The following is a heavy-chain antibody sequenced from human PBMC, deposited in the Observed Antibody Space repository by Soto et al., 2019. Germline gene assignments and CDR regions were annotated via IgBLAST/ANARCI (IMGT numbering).Heavy chain of an antibody. CDR3: ARLRGYSGYDWFPYYYYGMDV. D-gene: IGHD5-12*01. J-gene: IGHJ6*02. CDR1: GGTFSSYA. Sequence: ASVKVSCKASGGTFSSYAISWVRQAPGQGLEWMGGIIPIFGTANYAQKFQGRVTITADESTSTAYMELSSLRSEDTAVYYCARLRGYSGYDWFPYYYYGMDVWGQGTTVTVSS. V-gene: IGHV1-69*13. CDR2: IIPIFGTA.